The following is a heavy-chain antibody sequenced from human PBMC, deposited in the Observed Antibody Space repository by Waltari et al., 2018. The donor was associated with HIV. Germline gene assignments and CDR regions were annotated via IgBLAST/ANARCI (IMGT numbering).Heavy chain of an antibody. CDR3: ATDPPPQRNMPWGC. CDR1: GYTLTELS. J-gene: IGHJ4*02. V-gene: IGHV1-24*01. CDR2: FDPEDGET. D-gene: IGHD2-2*01. Sequence: QVQLVQSGAEVKKPGASVKVSCKVSGYTLTELSMPSMRQSPGKGLEWMGGFDPEDGETIYAQKFQGRVTMTEDTSTDTAYMELSSLRSEDTAVYYCATDPPPQRNMPWGCWGQGTLVTVSS.